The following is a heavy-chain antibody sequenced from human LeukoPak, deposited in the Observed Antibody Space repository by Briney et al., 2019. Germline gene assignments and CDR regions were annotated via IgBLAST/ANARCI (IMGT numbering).Heavy chain of an antibody. Sequence: GGSLRLSCAVSGLTFNNYAMSWVRQAPGKGLEWVSAISKSGDHTYYAASAKGRFTIYRDNSENTQYLQMNSLRAEDTAVYYCATSWGPDTSAFRWGRDGMDVWGQGTTVIVS. CDR2: ISKSGDHT. D-gene: IGHD3-16*01. CDR3: ATSWGPDTSAFRWGRDGMDV. V-gene: IGHV3-23*01. J-gene: IGHJ6*02. CDR1: GLTFNNYA.